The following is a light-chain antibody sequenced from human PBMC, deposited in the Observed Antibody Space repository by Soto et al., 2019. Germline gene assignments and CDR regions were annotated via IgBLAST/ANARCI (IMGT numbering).Light chain of an antibody. CDR1: QSVSGY. CDR2: RIF. Sequence: EIVMTQSPGTVSVFPGETVTLSCRASQSVSGYLDWFQQKPGQAPRLVLLRIFTRAIGVPARFSGSGSETEFTLTISGLQSEDSGVYYCLQHYSWPWTFGQGTKVEIK. J-gene: IGKJ1*01. CDR3: LQHYSWPWT. V-gene: IGKV3-15*01.